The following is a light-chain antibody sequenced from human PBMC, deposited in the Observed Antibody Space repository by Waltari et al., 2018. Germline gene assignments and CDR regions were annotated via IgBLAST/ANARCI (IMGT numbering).Light chain of an antibody. J-gene: IGLJ3*02. CDR3: STYTSTNTWV. V-gene: IGLV2-14*03. CDR2: DVS. CDR1: SSDVGGYNY. Sequence: QSALTQPASVSGSPGQSITISCTGTSSDVGGYNYVSWYQQHPGKAPKVMIYDVSNRPSGVSNRFSGSKSGNTASLTTSGLQAEDEADYYCSTYTSTNTWVFGGGTRLTVL.